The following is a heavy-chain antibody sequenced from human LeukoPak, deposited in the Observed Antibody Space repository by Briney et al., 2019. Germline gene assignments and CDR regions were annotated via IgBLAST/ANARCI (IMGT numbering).Heavy chain of an antibody. CDR2: IYYSGST. J-gene: IGHJ1*01. Sequence: PSQTLSLTCTVSGGSISSGDYYWSWIRQPPGKGLEWIGYIYYSGSTYYNPSLKSRVTISVDTSKNQFSLKLSSVTAADTAVYYCAREHSSSWDEYFQHWGQGTLVTVSS. CDR1: GGSISSGDYY. CDR3: AREHSSSWDEYFQH. D-gene: IGHD6-13*01. V-gene: IGHV4-30-4*08.